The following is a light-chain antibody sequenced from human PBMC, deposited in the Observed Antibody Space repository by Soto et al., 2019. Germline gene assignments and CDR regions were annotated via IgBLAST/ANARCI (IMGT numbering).Light chain of an antibody. CDR2: DAS. Sequence: EIVLTQSPATLSLSPGERATLSCRASQSVSSYLAWYQQKPGQAPRLLIYDASNRATGIPARFSGSGSGTDFTLTISSLGPEDFAVYYCQQRSNWPLMYTFGQGTKLEIK. V-gene: IGKV3-11*01. CDR3: QQRSNWPLMYT. CDR1: QSVSSY. J-gene: IGKJ2*01.